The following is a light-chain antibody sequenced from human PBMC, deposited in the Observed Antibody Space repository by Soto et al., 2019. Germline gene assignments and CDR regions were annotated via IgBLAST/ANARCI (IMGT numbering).Light chain of an antibody. Sequence: QSVLTQLASVSGSPGQSITISCPGTSSDVGGYNYVSWYQQHPGKAPKLMIYEVSNRPSGVSNRFSGSNSGNTASLTISGLQAEDVAESYCSYYTISSTFSVFGTGTKLTV. J-gene: IGLJ1*01. CDR1: SSDVGGYNY. V-gene: IGLV2-14*01. CDR3: SYYTISSTFSV. CDR2: EVS.